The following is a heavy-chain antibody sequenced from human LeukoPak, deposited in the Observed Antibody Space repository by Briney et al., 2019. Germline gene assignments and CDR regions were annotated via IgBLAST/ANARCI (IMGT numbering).Heavy chain of an antibody. V-gene: IGHV4-39*07. CDR2: IYHSGNT. CDR3: AREEMPGKFDY. Sequence: SETLSLTCTVSGGSISSSSYYWGWIRQPPGKGLEWIGSIYHSGNTNYNPSLKSRVTISLDKSKNQFSLKLRSVTAADTAVYYCAREEMPGKFDYWGQGTLVTVSS. J-gene: IGHJ4*02. CDR1: GGSISSSSYY. D-gene: IGHD1-26*01.